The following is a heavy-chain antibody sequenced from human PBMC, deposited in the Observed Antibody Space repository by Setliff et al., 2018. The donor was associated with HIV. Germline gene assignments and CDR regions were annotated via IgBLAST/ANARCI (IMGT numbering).Heavy chain of an antibody. J-gene: IGHJ4*02. CDR3: EVAGQ. CDR2: IYTSGST. Sequence: PSETLSLTCTVSGGSFSDYCRSWIRQPPGKGLEWIGYIYTSGSTNYNPSLKSRVTISVDTSKNQFSLKLRSVTAADTAVYYCEVAGQWGQGTLVTVSS. V-gene: IGHV4-4*09. CDR1: GGSFSDYC. D-gene: IGHD6-19*01.